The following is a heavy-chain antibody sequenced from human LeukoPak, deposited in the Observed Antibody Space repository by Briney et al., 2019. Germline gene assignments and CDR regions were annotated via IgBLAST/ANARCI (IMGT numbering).Heavy chain of an antibody. CDR1: GFIDSSNY. Sequence: GGSLRLSYAASGFIDSSNYMSWVRQAPGRGLEWVSVIYSGGSTYYADSVKGRFTISRDNSKNTLFLQMNSLRAGDTAVYYCARGTVTMIAYSSQGTLVTVSS. CDR2: IYSGGST. J-gene: IGHJ4*02. D-gene: IGHD3-22*01. CDR3: ARGTVTMIAY. V-gene: IGHV3-66*01.